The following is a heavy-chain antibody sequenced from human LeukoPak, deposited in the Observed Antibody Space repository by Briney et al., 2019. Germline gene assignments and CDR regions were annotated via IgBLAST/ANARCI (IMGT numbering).Heavy chain of an antibody. Sequence: ASAKVSCKASGGTFSDYALNWVRQAPGQGLEWMGVFIPILGTANSTQKFQDRVTITADISTNTVYMELSSLRSEDTAVYFCAGIPVFGVVLHQEPVWGKGTTVTVSS. CDR3: AGIPVFGVVLHQEPV. J-gene: IGHJ6*04. D-gene: IGHD3-3*01. CDR1: GGTFSDYA. V-gene: IGHV1-69*10. CDR2: FIPILGTA.